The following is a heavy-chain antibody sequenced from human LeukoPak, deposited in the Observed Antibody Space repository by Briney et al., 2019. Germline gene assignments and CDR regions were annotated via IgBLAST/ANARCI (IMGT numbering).Heavy chain of an antibody. CDR3: AREEPDSSGYYRFDY. CDR2: IIPIFGTA. CDR1: GGTFSSYA. Sequence: ASVNVSCTASGGTFSSYAVNWVRQAPGQGLEWMGGIIPIFGTANYAQKFQGWVTMTRDTSISTAYMELSRLRSDDTAVYYCAREEPDSSGYYRFDYWGQGTLVAVSS. J-gene: IGHJ4*02. V-gene: IGHV1-69*05. D-gene: IGHD3-22*01.